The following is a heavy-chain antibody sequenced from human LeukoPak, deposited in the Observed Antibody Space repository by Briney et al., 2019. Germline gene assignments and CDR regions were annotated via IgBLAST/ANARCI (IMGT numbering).Heavy chain of an antibody. CDR1: GFTFSSYG. V-gene: IGHV3-30*02. D-gene: IGHD5-12*01. Sequence: GGSLRLSCAASGFTFSSYGMHWVRQAPGKGLEWVAFIRYDGSNKYYADSVKGRFTISRDNSKNTLYLHVNSLRPEDTAVYYCAKGGGYEAQYYYYYGRLGQRDHGHHLL. CDR2: IRYDGSNK. J-gene: IGHJ6*04. CDR3: AKGGGYEAQYYYYYGR.